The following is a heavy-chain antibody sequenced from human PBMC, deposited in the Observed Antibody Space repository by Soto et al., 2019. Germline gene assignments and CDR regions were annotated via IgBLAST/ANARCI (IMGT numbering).Heavy chain of an antibody. Sequence: PGESLKISCKGSGYSFTSYWISWVRQMPGKGLEWMGRIDPSDSYTNYSPSFQGHVTISADKSISTAYLQWSSLKASDTAMYYCARHVDTDSSSWSSIYYYYYGMDVWGQGTTVTVSS. D-gene: IGHD6-13*01. CDR1: GYSFTSYW. V-gene: IGHV5-10-1*01. J-gene: IGHJ6*02. CDR2: IDPSDSYT. CDR3: ARHVDTDSSSWSSIYYYYYGMDV.